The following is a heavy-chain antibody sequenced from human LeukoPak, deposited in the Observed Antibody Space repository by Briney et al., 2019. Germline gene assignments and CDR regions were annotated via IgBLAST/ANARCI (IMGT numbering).Heavy chain of an antibody. Sequence: GASVKVSCKASGYTFTSYDINWVRQATGQGLEWMGWMNPNSGNTGYAQKFQGRVTMTRNTSISTAYMELSSLRSEDTAVYYCARGRGTYYYDSSGYSDAFDIWGQGTMVTVSS. J-gene: IGHJ3*02. V-gene: IGHV1-8*01. CDR3: ARGRGTYYYDSSGYSDAFDI. D-gene: IGHD3-22*01. CDR2: MNPNSGNT. CDR1: GYTFTSYD.